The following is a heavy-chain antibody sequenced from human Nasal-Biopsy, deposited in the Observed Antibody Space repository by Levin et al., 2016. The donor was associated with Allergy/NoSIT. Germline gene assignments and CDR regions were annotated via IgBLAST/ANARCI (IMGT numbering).Heavy chain of an antibody. CDR3: ALMESGPSGLFDF. D-gene: IGHD2-8*01. Sequence: SGPTLVKPTQTLTLTCTVSGFSLSTFGMRVNWIRQAPGKALEWLARIDWTDDKFYSTSLKTRLSISKDTSNNQVVLTLTNMDPVDTATYYCALMESGPSGLFDFWGRGTLVTVSS. J-gene: IGHJ4*02. V-gene: IGHV2-70*04. CDR2: IDWTDDK. CDR1: GFSLSTFGMR.